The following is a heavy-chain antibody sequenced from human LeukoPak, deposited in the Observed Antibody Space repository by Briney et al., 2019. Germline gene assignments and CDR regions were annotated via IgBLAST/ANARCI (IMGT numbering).Heavy chain of an antibody. D-gene: IGHD3-22*01. Sequence: PGGSLRLSCAASGFTFSSSAMSWVRQVPGKGLEWVSGISASGGSTSYADSVRGRFTISRDNSKNTLYVQMNSLRDEDTAVYYCAKQNYYDSSGYADYWGQGTLVTVSS. J-gene: IGHJ4*02. CDR3: AKQNYYDSSGYADY. CDR1: GFTFSSSA. V-gene: IGHV3-23*01. CDR2: ISASGGST.